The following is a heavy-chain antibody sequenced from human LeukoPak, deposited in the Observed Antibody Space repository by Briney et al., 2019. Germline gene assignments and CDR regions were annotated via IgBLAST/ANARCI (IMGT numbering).Heavy chain of an antibody. CDR3: ARGGRIAVADYYFDY. J-gene: IGHJ4*02. Sequence: TGGSLRLSCAASGFTFSSYAMHWVRQAPGKGLEWVAVISYDGNNKYYADSVECGLTLYRDNSKNTLYLRMNSLRAEDTAVYYCARGGRIAVADYYFDYWGQGTLVTASS. CDR2: ISYDGNNK. CDR1: GFTFSSYA. V-gene: IGHV3-30-3*01. D-gene: IGHD6-19*01.